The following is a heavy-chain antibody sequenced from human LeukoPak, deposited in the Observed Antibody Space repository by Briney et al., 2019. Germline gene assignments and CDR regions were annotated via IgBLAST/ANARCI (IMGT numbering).Heavy chain of an antibody. J-gene: IGHJ6*02. Sequence: ASVKVSCKASGYTFTSYGISWVRQAPGQGLEWMGWISAYNGNTNYAQKRQGRVTMTTDTSTSTAYMELRSLRSDDTAVYYCAREGDIVVVPAAIDYYYYGMDVWGQGTTVTVSS. CDR2: ISAYNGNT. CDR3: AREGDIVVVPAAIDYYYYGMDV. V-gene: IGHV1-18*01. CDR1: GYTFTSYG. D-gene: IGHD2-2*01.